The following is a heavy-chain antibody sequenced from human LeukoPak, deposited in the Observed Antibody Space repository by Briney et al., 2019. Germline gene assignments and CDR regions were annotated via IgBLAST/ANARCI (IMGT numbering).Heavy chain of an antibody. Sequence: SETLSLTCAVYGGSFSGYYWSWIRQPPGKGLEWIGEINHSGSTNYNPSLKSRVTISVDTSKNQFSLKLSSVTAADTAVYYCARGPVRGVIITYYYGMDVWGQGTTVTVSS. V-gene: IGHV4-34*01. D-gene: IGHD3-10*01. CDR2: INHSGST. J-gene: IGHJ6*02. CDR1: GGSFSGYY. CDR3: ARGPVRGVIITYYYGMDV.